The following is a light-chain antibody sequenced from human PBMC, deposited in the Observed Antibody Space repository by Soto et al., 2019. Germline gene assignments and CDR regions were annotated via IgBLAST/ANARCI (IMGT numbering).Light chain of an antibody. CDR3: QQYDNLPIT. V-gene: IGKV1-33*01. J-gene: IGKJ5*01. Sequence: DIQMTQSPSSLSASVGDRVTITCQARQDIKHYLNWYQQKPGKAPNLLIYDTSVLETGGPSRFSGSKSGTDFTFTISSLQPEDVATYYCQQYDNLPITFGQGTRLEIK. CDR2: DTS. CDR1: QDIKHY.